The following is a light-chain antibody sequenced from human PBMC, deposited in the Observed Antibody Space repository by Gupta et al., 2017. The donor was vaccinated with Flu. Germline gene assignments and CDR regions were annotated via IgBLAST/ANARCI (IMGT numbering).Light chain of an antibody. CDR1: SDRIARNY. CDR3: QADDGNSWV. CDR2: GNN. J-gene: IGLJ3*02. Sequence: SLLTRPHSVLYSLGRPVTNSCTRSSDRIARNYAPWYQPRPRRSPTYVIYGNNRRPSGVPDRFSGSIDGTSTSAALTRPELETDAEDVYDGQADDGNSWVFGGGPKLTVL. V-gene: IGLV6-57*01.